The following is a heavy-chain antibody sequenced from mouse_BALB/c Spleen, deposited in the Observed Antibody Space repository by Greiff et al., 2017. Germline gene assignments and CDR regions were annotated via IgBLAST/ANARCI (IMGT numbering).Heavy chain of an antibody. J-gene: IGHJ3*01. Sequence: VQLKESGGDLVKPGGSLKLSCAASGFTFSSYGMSWVRQTPDKRLEWVATISSGGSYTYYPDSVKGRFTISRDNAKNTLYLQMSSLKSEDTAMYYCATRYDYDGFAYWGQGTLVTVSA. CDR1: GFTFSSYG. CDR2: ISSGGSYT. V-gene: IGHV5-6*01. D-gene: IGHD2-4*01. CDR3: ATRYDYDGFAY.